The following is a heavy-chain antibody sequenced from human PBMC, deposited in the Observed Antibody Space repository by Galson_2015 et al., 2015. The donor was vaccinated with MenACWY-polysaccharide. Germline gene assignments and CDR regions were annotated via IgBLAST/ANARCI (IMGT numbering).Heavy chain of an antibody. D-gene: IGHD2-8*02. CDR3: ASRRHYWAPLFDP. CDR2: IKQDGSEK. J-gene: IGHJ5*02. CDR1: GFTFSTYW. V-gene: IGHV3-7*01. Sequence: SLRLSCATSGFTFSTYWMSWVRQAPGKGLEWVANIKQDGSEKYYVDSVKGRFTISRDNAKNSLYLQMSSLRAEDTAVYYCASRRHYWAPLFDPWGQGTLVTVSS.